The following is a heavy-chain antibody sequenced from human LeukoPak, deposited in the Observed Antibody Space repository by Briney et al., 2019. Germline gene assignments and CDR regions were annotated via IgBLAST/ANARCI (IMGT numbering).Heavy chain of an antibody. CDR2: ITSSSTYI. D-gene: IGHD5/OR15-5a*01. J-gene: IGHJ4*02. V-gene: IGHV3-21*01. CDR1: GFTVSSNY. Sequence: GGSLRLSCAASGFTVSSNYMSWVRQAPGKGLEWVSSITSSSTYIYYADSMRGRFTISRDNAKNSLYLQMNSLRAEDTAVYYCARDSVRHLDYWGQGTLVTVSS. CDR3: ARDSVRHLDY.